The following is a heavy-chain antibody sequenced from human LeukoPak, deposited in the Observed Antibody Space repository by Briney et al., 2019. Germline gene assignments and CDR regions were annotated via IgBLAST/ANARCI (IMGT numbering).Heavy chain of an antibody. Sequence: ASVKVSCKTSRFTLTTYTMRCVPHAPGQRLERMGWINDANGNTQYSQKFQGRVTITRDTSASTAYMELSSLRSEDTAVYYCARGAPIRVAVAATFDPWGQGTLVTVPS. V-gene: IGHV1-3*01. CDR2: INDANGNT. J-gene: IGHJ5*02. CDR3: ARGAPIRVAVAATFDP. CDR1: RFTLTTYT. D-gene: IGHD6-19*01.